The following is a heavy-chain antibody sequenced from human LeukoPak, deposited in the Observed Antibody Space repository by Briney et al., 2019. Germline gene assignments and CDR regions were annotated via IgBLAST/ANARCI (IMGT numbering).Heavy chain of an antibody. D-gene: IGHD3-22*01. J-gene: IGHJ5*02. CDR3: ARDGYYYDSSGYYIERWLDP. CDR2: IYYSGST. Sequence: SETLSLTCAVYGGSFRGYYWSWIRQPPGKGLEWIGDIYYSGSTNYNPSLKSRVTISVDTSKNQFSLKLSSVTAADTAVYYCARDGYYYDSSGYYIERWLDPWGQGTLVTVSS. V-gene: IGHV4-59*01. CDR1: GGSFRGYY.